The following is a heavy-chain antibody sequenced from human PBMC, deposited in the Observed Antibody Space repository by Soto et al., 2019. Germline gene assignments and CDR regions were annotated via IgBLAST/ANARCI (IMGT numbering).Heavy chain of an antibody. D-gene: IGHD3-22*01. CDR2: IYHSGST. CDR1: GDSISSSKW. V-gene: IGHV4-4*02. J-gene: IGHJ4*02. Sequence: SETLSLTCAVSGDSISSSKWWSWVRQPPGKGLEWIGEIYHSGSTYYNPSLKSRVTISVDTSKNQFSLKLSSVTAADTAVYYCARLFSSGYWPFDYWGQGTLVTVSS. CDR3: ARLFSSGYWPFDY.